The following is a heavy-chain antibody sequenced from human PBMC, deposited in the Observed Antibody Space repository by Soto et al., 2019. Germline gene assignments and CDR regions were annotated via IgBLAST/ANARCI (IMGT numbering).Heavy chain of an antibody. CDR1: GYSFTSYW. D-gene: IGHD3-10*01. Sequence: GESLKISCKGSGYSFTSYWIGWVRQMPGKGLEWMGIIYPGDSDTRYSPSFQGQVTISADKSISTAYLQWSSLKASDTAMYYCARLRGRAQYYCYMDVWGKGTTVTVSS. V-gene: IGHV5-51*01. CDR2: IYPGDSDT. J-gene: IGHJ6*03. CDR3: ARLRGRAQYYCYMDV.